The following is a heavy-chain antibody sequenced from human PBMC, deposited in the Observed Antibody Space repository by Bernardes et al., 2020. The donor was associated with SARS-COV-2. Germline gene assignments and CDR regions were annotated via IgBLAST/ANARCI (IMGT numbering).Heavy chain of an antibody. CDR3: ATDETLLRFAH. CDR1: GFTFSIYS. D-gene: IGHD3-3*01. J-gene: IGHJ4*02. CDR2: ISSSSNFI. V-gene: IGHV3-21*01. Sequence: GGSLRLSCAASGFTFSIYSMNWVRQAPGTGLEWISSISSSSNFIYYADSVRGRFTISRDNAKNSLYLQMNSLRADDTAVYYCATDETLLRFAHWGQGTLVAVSA.